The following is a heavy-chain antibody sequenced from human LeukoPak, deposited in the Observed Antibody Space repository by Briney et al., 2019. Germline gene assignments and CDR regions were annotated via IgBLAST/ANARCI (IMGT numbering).Heavy chain of an antibody. CDR2: ILYDGKNK. CDR1: GFNFSTYA. J-gene: IGHJ4*02. Sequence: GGTLRLSCAASGFNFSTYAMHWVRQAPGKGLEWVSLILYDGKNKYYADSVKGRFTISRDNSKSTLDLQMKSLRVEDMGVYYCVRDLGYDSGGFDFWGQGTLVTVSS. V-gene: IGHV3-30*04. D-gene: IGHD3-22*01. CDR3: VRDLGYDSGGFDF.